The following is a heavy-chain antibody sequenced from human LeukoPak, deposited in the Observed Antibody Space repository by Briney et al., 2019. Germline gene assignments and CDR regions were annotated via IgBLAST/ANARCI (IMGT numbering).Heavy chain of an antibody. V-gene: IGHV1-2*02. Sequence: ASVKVSCKASGYTFTGYYMHWVRQAPGQGLEWMGWINPNSGGTNYAQKFQGRVTMTRDTSISTAYIELSRLRSDDTAVYYCARAEEQWLVRDNWFDPWGQGTLVTVSS. CDR3: ARAEEQWLVRDNWFDP. D-gene: IGHD6-19*01. CDR2: INPNSGGT. CDR1: GYTFTGYY. J-gene: IGHJ5*02.